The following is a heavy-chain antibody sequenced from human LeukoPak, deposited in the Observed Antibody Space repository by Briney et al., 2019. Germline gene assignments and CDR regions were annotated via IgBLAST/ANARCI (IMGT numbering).Heavy chain of an antibody. J-gene: IGHJ4*02. CDR3: AKDWAFYGGAYYFDY. D-gene: IGHD4/OR15-4a*01. Sequence: GGSLRLSCASSGFTFDDYAMHWVRQAPGKGLEWVSGISWNSGNIGYADSVKGRFTISRDNAKNSLYLQMNTLRAEDTALYFCAKDWAFYGGAYYFDYWGQGTLVTVSS. CDR1: GFTFDDYA. CDR2: ISWNSGNI. V-gene: IGHV3-9*01.